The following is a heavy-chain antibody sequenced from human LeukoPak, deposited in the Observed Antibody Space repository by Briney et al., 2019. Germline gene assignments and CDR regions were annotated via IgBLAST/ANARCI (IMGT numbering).Heavy chain of an antibody. V-gene: IGHV3-23*01. CDR1: GGSISSSSYY. D-gene: IGHD6-13*01. Sequence: ETLSLTCTVSGGSISSSSYYWGWIRQPPGKGLEWVSALGGSGINTYYADSVKGRFTISRDNSKNTLYLQMNSLRAEDTAVYYCAKETPTGSSWYTDAFDIWGQGTMVTVSS. J-gene: IGHJ3*02. CDR3: AKETPTGSSWYTDAFDI. CDR2: LGGSGINT.